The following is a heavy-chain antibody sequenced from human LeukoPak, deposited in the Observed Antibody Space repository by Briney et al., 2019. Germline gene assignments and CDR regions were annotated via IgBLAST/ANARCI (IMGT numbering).Heavy chain of an antibody. V-gene: IGHV3-23*01. CDR2: ISGSGGST. D-gene: IGHD3-3*01. Sequence: HPGGSLRLSCAASGFTFSSYAMSWVRQAPGKGLEWVSAISGSGGSTYYADSVKGRFTISRDNSKNTLYLQMNSLRAEDTAVYYCAKVYGDDFWSGSNYYYYMDVWGKGTTVTVSS. CDR1: GFTFSSYA. CDR3: AKVYGDDFWSGSNYYYYMDV. J-gene: IGHJ6*03.